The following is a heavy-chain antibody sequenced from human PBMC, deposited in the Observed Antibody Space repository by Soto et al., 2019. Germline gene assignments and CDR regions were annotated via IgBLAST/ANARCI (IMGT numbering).Heavy chain of an antibody. CDR1: GFTFSDHY. CDR3: TVWGSGSAFGAA. Sequence: EVQLVESGGGLVQPGGSLRLSCATSGFTFSDHYMDWVRQAPGKGLEWVGRTKNKATSYTTEYAASVIGRFTIPRDNSQKALCPRVYILSSGDTAVYYCTVWGSGSAFGAAWGQGTPVTVSS. V-gene: IGHV3-72*01. CDR2: TKNKATSYTT. J-gene: IGHJ4*02. D-gene: IGHD3-10*01.